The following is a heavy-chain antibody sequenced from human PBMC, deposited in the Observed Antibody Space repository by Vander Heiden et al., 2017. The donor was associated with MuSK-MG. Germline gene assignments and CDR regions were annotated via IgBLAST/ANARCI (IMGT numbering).Heavy chain of an antibody. CDR3: ARESNVMEAVAGTGPLDY. CDR2: ISSSSSYI. D-gene: IGHD6-19*01. V-gene: IGHV3-21*01. J-gene: IGHJ4*02. CDR1: GFTFRRYS. Sequence: EVQLVESGGGLVTPGGSLRLSCAASGFTFRRYSMTWVRQAPGKGLEWVSSISSSSSYIYYADSVKGRFTISRDNAKNSLYLQMNSLRAEDTAVYYCARESNVMEAVAGTGPLDYWGQGTLVTVSS.